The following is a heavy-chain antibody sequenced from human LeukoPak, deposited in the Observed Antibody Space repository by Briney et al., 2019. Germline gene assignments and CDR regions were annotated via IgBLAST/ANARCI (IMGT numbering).Heavy chain of an antibody. CDR3: ATDIVVVPAASQESAGNDY. CDR2: ISAYNGNT. Sequence: GESLKISCKGSGYTFTSYGISWVRQAPGQGLEWMGWISAYNGNTNYAQKLQGRVTMTTDTSTSTAYMELRSLRSDDTAVYYCATDIVVVPAASQESAGNDYWGQGTLVTVSS. D-gene: IGHD2-2*01. V-gene: IGHV1-18*01. J-gene: IGHJ4*02. CDR1: GYTFTSYG.